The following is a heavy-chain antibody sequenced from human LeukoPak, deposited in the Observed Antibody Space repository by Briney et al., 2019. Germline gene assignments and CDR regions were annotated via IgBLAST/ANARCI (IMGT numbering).Heavy chain of an antibody. V-gene: IGHV4-31*03. CDR3: ALGYCGGGSCYAREYFQH. CDR1: GGSISSGGYY. D-gene: IGHD2-15*01. J-gene: IGHJ1*01. CDR2: IYYSGST. Sequence: SETLSLTCTVSGGSISSGGYYWTWIRQHPGKGLEWIGYIYYSGSTYYNPSLKSRVTISVDTSKNQFSLRLSSVTAADTAVYYWALGYCGGGSCYAREYFQHWGQGTLVTVSS.